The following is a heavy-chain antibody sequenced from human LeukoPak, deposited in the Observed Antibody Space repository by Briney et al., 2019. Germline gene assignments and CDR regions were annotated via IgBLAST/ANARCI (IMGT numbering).Heavy chain of an antibody. CDR1: GFTFSTYV. CDR2: ISGSGGST. CDR3: AKYGNSGWVIDN. J-gene: IGHJ4*02. Sequence: GGSLRLSCEASGFTFSTYVMSWVRQAPGKGLEWVSTISGSGGSTFYADSVKGRFTISRDNSKNSLYLQMNSLRAEDTAVYFCAKYGNSGWVIDNWGQGTLVTVSS. V-gene: IGHV3-23*01. D-gene: IGHD6-19*01.